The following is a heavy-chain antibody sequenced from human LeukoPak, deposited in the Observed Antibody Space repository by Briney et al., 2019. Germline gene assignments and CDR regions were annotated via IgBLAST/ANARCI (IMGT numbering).Heavy chain of an antibody. Sequence: GGSLRLSCAASGFTFSVAAMTWVRHAPGKQLQWVSLIGASGESTYDADSVKGRFTISRENSKNTLSLQMNSLRVEDTAMYFCAKDIQLSTWGLGTMVTVSS. CDR1: GFTFSVAA. V-gene: IGHV3-23*01. CDR3: AKDIQLST. J-gene: IGHJ3*01. CDR2: IGASGEST. D-gene: IGHD5-24*01.